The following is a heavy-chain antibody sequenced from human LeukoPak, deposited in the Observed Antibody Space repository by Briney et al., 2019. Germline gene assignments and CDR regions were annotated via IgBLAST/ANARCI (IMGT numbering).Heavy chain of an antibody. J-gene: IGHJ4*02. CDR2: IYSGGST. D-gene: IGHD5-18*01. V-gene: IGHV3-66*01. CDR3: ARDLMGYADY. Sequence: GGSLRLSCGASGFNFSAFSMSWVRQAPGKGLEWVSVIYSGGSTYYADSVKGRFTISRDNSKNTLYLQMNSLRAEDTAVYYCARDLMGYADYWGQGTLVTVSS. CDR1: GFNFSAFS.